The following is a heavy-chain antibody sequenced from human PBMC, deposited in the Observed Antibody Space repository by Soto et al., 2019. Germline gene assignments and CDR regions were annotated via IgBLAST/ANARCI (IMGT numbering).Heavy chain of an antibody. CDR3: AKDGLVMTTNY. CDR1: GFTFITYA. V-gene: IGHV3-23*01. Sequence: WGSLRLSCAASGFTFITYAIIFCRQAPGKWLEWVSAISGSGGSTYYADSVKGRFTISRDNSKNTLYLQMNSLRAEDTAVYYCAKDGLVMTTNYWGQGTLVTVSS. J-gene: IGHJ4*02. CDR2: ISGSGGST. D-gene: IGHD2-21*02.